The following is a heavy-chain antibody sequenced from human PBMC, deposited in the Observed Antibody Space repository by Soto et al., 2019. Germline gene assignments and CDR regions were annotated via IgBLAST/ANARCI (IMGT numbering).Heavy chain of an antibody. CDR1: GGSVSSDSYS. V-gene: IGHV4-61*01. J-gene: IGHJ5*02. CDR2: IYYSGTT. Sequence: PSETLSLTCTVSGGSVSSDSYSWSWIRQPPGKGLEWIGFIYYSGTTNYNPSLKSRVMISLDTSKNQFSLKLSSVTAADTAIYYCARGPPPNWFDPGGQGTLVTVSS. CDR3: ARGPPPNWFDP.